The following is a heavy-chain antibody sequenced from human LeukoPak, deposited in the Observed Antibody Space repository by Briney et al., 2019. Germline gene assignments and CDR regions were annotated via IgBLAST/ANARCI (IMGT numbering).Heavy chain of an antibody. J-gene: IGHJ4*02. CDR1: GGSIGWDY. D-gene: IGHD3-22*01. Sequence: PSETLSLTCTVSGGSIGWDYWSWIRQSAGKGLEWIGRIYKSGSTNYNPSFRSRVTMSVDTPKNQFSLSVTSVTAADTAVYYCAREEYFQDSNGYSYYFHSWGQGSLVTVSS. CDR2: IYKSGST. V-gene: IGHV4-4*07. CDR3: AREEYFQDSNGYSYYFHS.